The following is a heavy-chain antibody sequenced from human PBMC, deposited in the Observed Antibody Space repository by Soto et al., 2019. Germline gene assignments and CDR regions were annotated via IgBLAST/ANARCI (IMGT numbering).Heavy chain of an antibody. Sequence: SQTLSLTCAISGDSVSSNSAAWNWIRQSPSRGLEWLGRTYYRSKWYNDYAVSVKSRITINPDTSKNQFSLQLNSVTPEDTAVYYCAREWLVRGTGYYYYGMDVWGQVTTVTVSS. V-gene: IGHV6-1*01. D-gene: IGHD6-19*01. CDR2: TYYRSKWYN. CDR1: GDSVSSNSAA. J-gene: IGHJ6*02. CDR3: AREWLVRGTGYYYYGMDV.